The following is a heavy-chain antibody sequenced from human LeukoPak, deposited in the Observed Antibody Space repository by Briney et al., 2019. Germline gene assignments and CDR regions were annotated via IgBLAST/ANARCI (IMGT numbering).Heavy chain of an antibody. J-gene: IGHJ6*02. Sequence: SETLSLTCTVSGGSISSYYWSWIRQPPGKGLEWIGYIYYSGSTNYNPSLKSRVTISVDTSKNQVSLKLSSVTAADTAVYYCARAPFCGTNGVCYRGSYYYGMDVWGQGTTVTVSS. CDR1: GGSISSYY. CDR3: ARAPFCGTNGVCYRGSYYYGMDV. D-gene: IGHD2-8*01. V-gene: IGHV4-59*01. CDR2: IYYSGST.